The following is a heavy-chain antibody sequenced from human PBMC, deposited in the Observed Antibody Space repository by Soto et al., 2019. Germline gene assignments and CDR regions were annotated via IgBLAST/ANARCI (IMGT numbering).Heavy chain of an antibody. V-gene: IGHV3-30*18. D-gene: IGHD6-19*01. CDR1: GFTFSSYG. J-gene: IGHJ4*02. CDR3: AKLGIAVAGTTDY. CDR2: ISYDGSNK. Sequence: QVQLVESGGGVVQPGRSLRLSCAASGFTFSSYGMHWVRQAPGKGLEWVAVISYDGSNKYYADSVKGRFTISRDNYKNTLYLQMNSLRAEDTAGYYCAKLGIAVAGTTDYWGQGTLVTVSS.